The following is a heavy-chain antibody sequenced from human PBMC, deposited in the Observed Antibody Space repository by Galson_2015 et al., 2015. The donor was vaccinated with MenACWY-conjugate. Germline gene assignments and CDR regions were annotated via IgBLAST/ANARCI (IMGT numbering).Heavy chain of an antibody. Sequence: SLRLSCAASGFNFNNAWMHWVPQAPGKGLEWVGLIRRNTDGGTTDYAAPVKGRFTISRDDSKNTLYLQMNSLKIEDTAVYYCGGDFLGNWGQGTLVTVSS. CDR2: IRRNTDGGTT. D-gene: IGHD4-17*01. J-gene: IGHJ4*02. CDR1: GFNFNNAW. CDR3: GGDFLGN. V-gene: IGHV3-15*07.